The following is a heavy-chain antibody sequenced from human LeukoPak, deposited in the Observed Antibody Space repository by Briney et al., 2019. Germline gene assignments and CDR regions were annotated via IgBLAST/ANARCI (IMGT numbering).Heavy chain of an antibody. J-gene: IGHJ4*02. Sequence: PGGSLRLSCAASGFTFSSYSMDWVRQAPGKGLEWVSYISSSSSTIYYADFVKGRFTISRDNAKNSLYLQMNSLRAEDTAVYYCVRDNPRCCGVIPSNIDDYWGQGTLVTVSS. D-gene: IGHD2/OR15-2a*01. V-gene: IGHV3-48*01. CDR2: ISSSSSTI. CDR3: VRDNPRCCGVIPSNIDDY. CDR1: GFTFSSYS.